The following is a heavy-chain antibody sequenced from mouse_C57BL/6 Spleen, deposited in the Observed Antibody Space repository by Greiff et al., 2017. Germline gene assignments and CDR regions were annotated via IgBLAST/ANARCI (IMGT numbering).Heavy chain of an antibody. CDR1: GFTFSSYG. J-gene: IGHJ2*01. D-gene: IGHD1-1*01. Sequence: EVQLVESGGDLVKPGGSLKLSCAASGFTFSSYGMSWVRQTPDKRLEWVATISSGGSYTYYPDSVKGRFTISRDNAKNTLYLQMSSLNSEDTAVYSCARQVTSVVSGGFDYWGQGPTLTVSS. CDR3: ARQVTSVVSGGFDY. V-gene: IGHV5-6*01. CDR2: ISSGGSYT.